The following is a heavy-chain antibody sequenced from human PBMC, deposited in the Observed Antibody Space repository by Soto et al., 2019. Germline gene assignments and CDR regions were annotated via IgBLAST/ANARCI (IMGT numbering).Heavy chain of an antibody. CDR3: ARVITMARGVVPIWWFDP. CDR1: GGSISSGDYY. V-gene: IGHV4-30-4*08. D-gene: IGHD3-10*01. J-gene: IGHJ5*02. CDR2: IYYSGST. Sequence: PSETLSLTCTVSGGSISSGDYYWSWIRQPPGKGLEWIGYIYYSGSTYYNPSLKSRVTISVDTSKNQFSLKLSSVTAADTAVYYCARVITMARGVVPIWWFDPWGQGTLVTVSS.